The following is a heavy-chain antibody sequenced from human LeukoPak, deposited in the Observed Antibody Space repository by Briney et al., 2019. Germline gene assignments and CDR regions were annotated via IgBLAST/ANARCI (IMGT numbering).Heavy chain of an antibody. Sequence: ASVKVSCKASGYTFTGYYMHWVRQAPGQGLEWMGWINPNSGGTNYAQKFQGRVTMTRDTSISTAYMELSRLRSDDTVVYYCARDRYDFWSGYSSNWFDPWGQGTLVTVSS. J-gene: IGHJ5*02. D-gene: IGHD3-3*01. CDR2: INPNSGGT. V-gene: IGHV1-2*02. CDR1: GYTFTGYY. CDR3: ARDRYDFWSGYSSNWFDP.